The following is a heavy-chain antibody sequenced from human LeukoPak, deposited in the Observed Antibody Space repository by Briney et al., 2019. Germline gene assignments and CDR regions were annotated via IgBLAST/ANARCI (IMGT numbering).Heavy chain of an antibody. CDR3: VRDKGGRSGAIYYDAFDV. D-gene: IGHD1-26*01. CDR1: GFTFNTYW. CDR2: IDQGGSTK. J-gene: IGHJ3*01. Sequence: GGSLRLSCAASGFTFNTYWMIWVRQAPGKGLEWVANIDQGGSTKYYVDSLKGRFTITRDNAKNSLYLQLNSLRAEDTAVYYCVRDKGGRSGAIYYDAFDVWGQGTMVTVSS. V-gene: IGHV3-7*01.